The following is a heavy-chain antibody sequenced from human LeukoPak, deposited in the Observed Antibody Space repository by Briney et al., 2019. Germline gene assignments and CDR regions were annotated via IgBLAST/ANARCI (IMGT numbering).Heavy chain of an antibody. V-gene: IGHV4-39*01. CDR1: GGSISSSSYY. J-gene: IGHJ4*02. CDR2: IYYSGST. D-gene: IGHD1-20*01. CDR3: AKDNWNLERLFDY. Sequence: PSETLSLTCTVSGGSISSSSYYWGWIRQPPGKGLEWIGSIYYSGSTYYNPSLKSRVTISVDTSKNQFSLKLSSVTAADTAVYYCAKDNWNLERLFDYWGQGTLVTVSS.